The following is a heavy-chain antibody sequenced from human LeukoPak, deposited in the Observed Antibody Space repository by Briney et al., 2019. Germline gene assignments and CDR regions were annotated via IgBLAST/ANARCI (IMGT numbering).Heavy chain of an antibody. CDR3: ANDYDSSGYYRDFQH. CDR2: ISGSGGST. CDR1: GFTFSSYA. D-gene: IGHD3-22*01. J-gene: IGHJ1*01. Sequence: GGSLRLSCAASGFTFSSYAMSWVRQAPGKGLEWVSAISGSGGSTYYADSVKGRFTISRDNSKNTLYLQMNSPRAEDTAVYYCANDYDSSGYYRDFQHWGQGTLVTVSS. V-gene: IGHV3-23*01.